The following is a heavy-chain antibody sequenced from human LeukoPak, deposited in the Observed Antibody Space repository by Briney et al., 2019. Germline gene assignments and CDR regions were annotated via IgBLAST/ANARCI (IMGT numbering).Heavy chain of an antibody. CDR3: AKLRSGDPVAATNY. D-gene: IGHD2-15*01. CDR2: ISGSDGST. Sequence: GGSLRLSCAASGFIFSNYAMSWVRQAPGKGLEWVSTISGSDGSTYYADSVKGRSTISRDNSKNTLYLQMNSLRVDDTAVYYCAKLRSGDPVAATNYWGQGTLVTVSS. V-gene: IGHV3-23*01. J-gene: IGHJ4*02. CDR1: GFIFSNYA.